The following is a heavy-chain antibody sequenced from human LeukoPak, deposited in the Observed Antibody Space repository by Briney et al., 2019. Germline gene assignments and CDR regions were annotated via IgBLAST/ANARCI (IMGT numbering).Heavy chain of an antibody. J-gene: IGHJ3*02. CDR3: ASLPRGSRAFDI. CDR1: GGSISSYY. Sequence: SETLSLTCTVSGGSISSYYWSWIRQPPGKGLEWIGYIYYSGSTNYNPSLKSRVTISVDTSKNQFSLKLSSVTAADTAVYYCASLPRGSRAFDIWGQGTMVTVSS. D-gene: IGHD3-10*01. V-gene: IGHV4-59*12. CDR2: IYYSGST.